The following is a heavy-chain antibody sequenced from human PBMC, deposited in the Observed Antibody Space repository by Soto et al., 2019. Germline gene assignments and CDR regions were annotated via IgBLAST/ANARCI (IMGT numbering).Heavy chain of an antibody. CDR1: GYSIRSGYF. V-gene: IGHV4-38-2*01. Sequence: PSETLSLTCAVSGYSIRSGYFWGWIRQPPGKGLEWIGSMYHSGITYYNLSLKSRVTISADTSKNQLSLNLRSVSAADTAVYYCARGRGEFDAWGQGTPVTVSS. J-gene: IGHJ5*02. CDR3: ARGRGEFDA. CDR2: MYHSGIT. D-gene: IGHD2-21*01.